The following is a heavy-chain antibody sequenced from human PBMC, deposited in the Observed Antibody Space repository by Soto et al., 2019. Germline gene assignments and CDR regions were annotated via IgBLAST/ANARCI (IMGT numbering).Heavy chain of an antibody. CDR2: ITGSGASR. J-gene: IGHJ3*02. CDR1: GFTFSSYA. V-gene: IGHV3-23*01. Sequence: EVQLLESGGDLVQPGGSLRLSCAASGFTFSSYAMSWVRQAPGNGLEWVSAITGSGASRYYADSVKGRFTISRDNSKNTLFLQMNSLRADDTAVYYCVKRDAFDIWGQGTMVTVSS. CDR3: VKRDAFDI.